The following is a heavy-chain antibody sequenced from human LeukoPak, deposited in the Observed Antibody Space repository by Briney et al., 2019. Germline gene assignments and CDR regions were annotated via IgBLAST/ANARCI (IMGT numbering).Heavy chain of an antibody. J-gene: IGHJ3*02. Sequence: GGSLRLSCAASGFTFSSYSMNWVRQAPGKGLEWVSYISSSSNTIYYADSVKGRSTISRDNAKNSLYLQMNSLRDEDTAVYYCAREVRAGGDAFDIWGQGTMVTVSS. V-gene: IGHV3-48*02. CDR3: AREVRAGGDAFDI. CDR2: ISSSSNTI. CDR1: GFTFSSYS.